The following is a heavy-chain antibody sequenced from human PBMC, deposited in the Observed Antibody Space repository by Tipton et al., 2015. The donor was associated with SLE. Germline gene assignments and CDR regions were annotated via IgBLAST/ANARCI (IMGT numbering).Heavy chain of an antibody. J-gene: IGHJ6*03. CDR1: GGSISRYY. CDR3: AREPVYYYYYMDV. CDR2: IYYSGGS. Sequence: TLSLTCTVSGGSISRYYWSWIRQPPGKGLEWIGYIYYSGGSNYNPSLKSRVTISIDTSKSQFSLKLNSVTAADTAVYYCAREPVYYYYYMDVWGKGTTVTVSS. V-gene: IGHV4-59*01.